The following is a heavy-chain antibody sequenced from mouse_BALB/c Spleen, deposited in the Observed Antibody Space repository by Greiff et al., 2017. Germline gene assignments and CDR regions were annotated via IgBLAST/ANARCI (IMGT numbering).Heavy chain of an antibody. CDR2: ISDGGSYT. CDR1: GFTFSDYY. V-gene: IGHV5-4*02. Sequence: EVKLVESGGGLVKPGGSLKLSCAASGFTFSDYYMYWVRQTPEKRLEWVATISDGGSYTYYPDSVKGRFTISRDNAKNNLYLQMSSLKSEDTAMYYCARGPYGNYDYYAMDYWGQGTSVTVAS. D-gene: IGHD2-10*02. CDR3: ARGPYGNYDYYAMDY. J-gene: IGHJ4*01.